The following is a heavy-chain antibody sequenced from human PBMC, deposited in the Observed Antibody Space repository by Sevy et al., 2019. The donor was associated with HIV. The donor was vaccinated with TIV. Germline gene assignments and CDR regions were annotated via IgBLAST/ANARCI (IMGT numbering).Heavy chain of an antibody. CDR1: GFTFSSYA. J-gene: IGHJ4*02. CDR3: AKGRTYYDTRGRPDY. D-gene: IGHD3-22*01. V-gene: IGHV3-23*01. Sequence: GGSLRLSCAASGFTFSSYAMSWVRQAPGKGLEWVSAISGSGGSTYFADSVKGRFTISRDNSKNTLDLQMNSLRAEDTAVYYCAKGRTYYDTRGRPDYWGQGTLVTVSS. CDR2: ISGSGGST.